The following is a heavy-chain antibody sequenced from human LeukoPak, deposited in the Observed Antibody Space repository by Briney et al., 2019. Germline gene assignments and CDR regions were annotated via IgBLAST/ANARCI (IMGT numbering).Heavy chain of an antibody. D-gene: IGHD2-21*01. V-gene: IGHV1-18*01. CDR3: ARVLHGVNAFDI. J-gene: IGHJ3*02. CDR1: GYTFTSYG. CDR2: ISAYNGNT. Sequence: GPVKVSCKASGYTFTSYGISWVRQAPGQGLEWMGWISAYNGNTNYAQKLQGRVTMTTDTSTSTAYMELRSLRSDDTAVYYCARVLHGVNAFDIWGQGTMVTVSS.